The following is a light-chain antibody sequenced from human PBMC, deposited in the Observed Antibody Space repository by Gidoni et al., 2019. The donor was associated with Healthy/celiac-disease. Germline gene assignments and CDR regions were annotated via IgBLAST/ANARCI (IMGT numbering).Light chain of an antibody. CDR3: QQSYSTRYT. CDR1: QSISSY. J-gene: IGKJ2*01. CDR2: AAS. V-gene: IGKV1-39*01. Sequence: DIQMTQSPSSLSASVGDRVTITCRASQSISSYLNWYQQKPGKAPKLLLYAASRLQSGVPSRCSGSGFGTDFTITISRLQPEDFATYYCQQSYSTRYTFGQGIKLEIK.